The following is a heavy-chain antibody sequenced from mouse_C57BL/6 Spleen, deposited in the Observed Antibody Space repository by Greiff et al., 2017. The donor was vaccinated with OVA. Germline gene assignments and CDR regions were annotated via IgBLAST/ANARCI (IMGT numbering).Heavy chain of an antibody. CDR3: ARGGWLQLTDYAMDY. CDR2: IDPSDSET. D-gene: IGHD2-2*01. V-gene: IGHV1-52*01. Sequence: QVQLKQPGAELVRPGSSVKLSCKASGYTFTSYWMHWVKQRPIQGLEWIGNIDPSDSETNYNQKFKDKATLTVDKSSSTAYMQLSSLTSEDSAVYYGARGGWLQLTDYAMDYWGQGTSVTVSS. J-gene: IGHJ4*01. CDR1: GYTFTSYW.